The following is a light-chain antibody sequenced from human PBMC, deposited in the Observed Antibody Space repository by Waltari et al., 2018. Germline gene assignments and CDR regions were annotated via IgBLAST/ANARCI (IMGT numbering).Light chain of an antibody. CDR1: QSVGPN. CDR2: GAS. V-gene: IGKV3-15*01. Sequence: EIVMTQSPATLSVSPGERATLSCRASQSVGPNLAWYQQKPGQAPRVLIYGASTRPTGVPATFSASGSGTEFTLTISSVQSEDFAVYYCQQYYNWPRTFGQGTKVEIK. J-gene: IGKJ1*01. CDR3: QQYYNWPRT.